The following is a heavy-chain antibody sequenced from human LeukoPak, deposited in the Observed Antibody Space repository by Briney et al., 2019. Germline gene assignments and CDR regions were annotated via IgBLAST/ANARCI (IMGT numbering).Heavy chain of an antibody. D-gene: IGHD2-21*02. J-gene: IGHJ3*02. CDR3: ASLAYCGGACYPIAFNI. Sequence: SETLSLTCTVSGGSISSYYWSWIRQPAGKGLEWIGRIYTSGSTNYNPSLKSRVTMSVDTSKNQFSLKLSSVTAADTAVYYCASLAYCGGACYPIAFNIWGKGKMVTVSS. V-gene: IGHV4-4*07. CDR2: IYTSGST. CDR1: GGSISSYY.